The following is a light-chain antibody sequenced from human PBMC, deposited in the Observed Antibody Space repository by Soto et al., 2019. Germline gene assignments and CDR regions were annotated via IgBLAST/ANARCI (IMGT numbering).Light chain of an antibody. CDR2: GNS. V-gene: IGLV1-40*01. CDR3: QSYDSSLSGSNV. CDR1: SSNIGAGYD. J-gene: IGLJ1*01. Sequence: QSLLTHPPSLSGAPGQRVTISCTGSSSNIGAGYDVHWYQQLPGTAPKLLIYGNSNRPSGVPDRFSGSKSGTSASLAITGLQAEDEADYYCQSYDSSLSGSNVFGTGTKVTAL.